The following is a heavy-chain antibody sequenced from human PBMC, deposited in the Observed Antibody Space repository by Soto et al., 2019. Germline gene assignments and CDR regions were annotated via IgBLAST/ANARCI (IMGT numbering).Heavy chain of an antibody. D-gene: IGHD3-22*01. J-gene: IGHJ3*02. Sequence: QVQLQESGPGLVKPSGTLSLTCAVSGGSISSSNWWSWVRQPPGKGLEWIGEIYHSGSTNYNPSLKRRVTISVDKSKNQFSLKLSSVTAADTAVYYCARAGLDYYDSSGYSDAFDIWGQGTMVTVSS. CDR2: IYHSGST. V-gene: IGHV4-4*02. CDR3: ARAGLDYYDSSGYSDAFDI. CDR1: GGSISSSNW.